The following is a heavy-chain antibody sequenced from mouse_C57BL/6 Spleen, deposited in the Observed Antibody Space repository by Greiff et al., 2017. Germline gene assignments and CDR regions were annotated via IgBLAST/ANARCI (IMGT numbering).Heavy chain of an antibody. V-gene: IGHV5-4*01. CDR2: ISDGGSYT. CDR1: GFTFSSYA. CDR3: ARDRANWDWFAY. J-gene: IGHJ3*01. Sequence: EVMLVESGGGLVKPGGSLKLSCAASGFTFSSYAMSWVRQTPEKRLEWVATISDGGSYTYYPDNVKGRFPISRDNAKNNLYLQMSHLKSEDTAMYYCARDRANWDWFAYWGQGTLVTVSA. D-gene: IGHD4-1*01.